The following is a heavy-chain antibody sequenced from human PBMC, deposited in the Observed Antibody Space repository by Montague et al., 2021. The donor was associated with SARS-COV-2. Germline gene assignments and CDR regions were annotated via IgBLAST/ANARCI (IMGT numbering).Heavy chain of an antibody. J-gene: IGHJ4*02. CDR2: IYYSGST. Sequence: SETLSLTCAVYGGSFSGYYWSWIRQPPGKGLEWIGYIYYSGSTNHNPSLKSRVTISVDTSKNQFSLKLSSVTAADTAVYYCARGFDYWGQGTLVTVSS. V-gene: IGHV4-59*01. CDR3: ARGFDY. CDR1: GGSFSGYY.